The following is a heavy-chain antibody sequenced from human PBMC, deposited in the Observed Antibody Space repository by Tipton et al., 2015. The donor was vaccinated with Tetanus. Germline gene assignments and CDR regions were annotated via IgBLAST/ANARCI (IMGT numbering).Heavy chain of an antibody. D-gene: IGHD5-12*01. V-gene: IGHV4-39*01. CDR2: AYYSGTT. CDR1: GFSVSSSAYY. Sequence: LRLSCSVSGFSVSSSAYYWGWIRQPPGKGPEWIGSAYYSGTTKYNPALKSRVTISVDTSKNQFSLRLSSVTAADTAVYYCARRREWVATGTYGMDVWGQGTTVTVSS. CDR3: ARRREWVATGTYGMDV. J-gene: IGHJ6*02.